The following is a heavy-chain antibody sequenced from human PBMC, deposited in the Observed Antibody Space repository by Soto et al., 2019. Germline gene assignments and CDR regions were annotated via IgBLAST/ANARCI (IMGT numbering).Heavy chain of an antibody. Sequence: SVKLSCKASGGTLSSYAISWVRQAPGQGLEWMGGIIPIFGTANYAQKFQGRVTITADESTSTAYMELSSLRSEDTAVYYCARVGNQGGDYGGYYFDYWGQGTLVTVSS. D-gene: IGHD3-16*01. CDR1: GGTLSSYA. CDR2: IIPIFGTA. CDR3: ARVGNQGGDYGGYYFDY. J-gene: IGHJ4*02. V-gene: IGHV1-69*13.